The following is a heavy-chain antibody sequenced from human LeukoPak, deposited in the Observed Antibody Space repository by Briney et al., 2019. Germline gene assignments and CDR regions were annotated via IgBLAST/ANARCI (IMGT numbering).Heavy chain of an antibody. CDR3: AKDRGTMIVGNWFDP. D-gene: IGHD3-22*01. CDR1: GFTFSSYA. V-gene: IGHV3-23*01. J-gene: IGHJ5*02. Sequence: GGSLRLSCAASGFTFSSYAMSWVRQAPGKGLEWVSGISGSGGSTYYADSVKGRFTISRDNSKNTPYLQMNSLRAEDTAVYYCAKDRGTMIVGNWFDPWGQGTLGTVSS. CDR2: ISGSGGST.